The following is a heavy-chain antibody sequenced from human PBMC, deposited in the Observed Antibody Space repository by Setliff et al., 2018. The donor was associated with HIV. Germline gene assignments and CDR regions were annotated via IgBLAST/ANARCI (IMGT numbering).Heavy chain of an antibody. V-gene: IGHV1-69*13. Sequence: GASVKVSCKSAGDTFSSSPINWVRQAPGQGLEWMGVIIPILGSPNYAQRFQGRVTISADESTSTAFLEVTGLRAEDTAVYYCARFPSTQEVDWFDPWGQGTLVTVSS. J-gene: IGHJ5*02. CDR2: IIPILGSP. D-gene: IGHD2-15*01. CDR1: GDTFSSSP. CDR3: ARFPSTQEVDWFDP.